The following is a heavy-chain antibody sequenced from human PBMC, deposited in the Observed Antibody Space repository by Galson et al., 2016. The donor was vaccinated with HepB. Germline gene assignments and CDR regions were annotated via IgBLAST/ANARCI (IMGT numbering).Heavy chain of an antibody. CDR2: IYYSGRT. V-gene: IGHV4-31*03. Sequence: TLSLTCTVSSFSINSGGYYWTWIRQQPGKGLEWIGNIYYSGRTDYNPSLESRVTISIDTSKNYFSLRLTSVTAADTAVYYCARDGGGTPGYYYYDMDVWDKGTTVAVSS. CDR3: ARDGGGTPGYYYYDMDV. CDR1: SFSINSGGYY. D-gene: IGHD3-16*01. J-gene: IGHJ6*03.